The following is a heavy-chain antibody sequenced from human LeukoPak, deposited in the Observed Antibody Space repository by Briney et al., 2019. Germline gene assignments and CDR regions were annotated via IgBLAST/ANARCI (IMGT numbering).Heavy chain of an antibody. CDR2: ISGSGGST. Sequence: GGSLRLSCAASGFTFSSYAMSWVRQAPGKGLEWVSAISGSGGSTYYADSVKSRFTISRDNSKNTLYLQMNSLRSEDTAVYYCARSEDTAMAPGPYYWGQGTLVTVSS. CDR1: GFTFSSYA. J-gene: IGHJ4*02. CDR3: ARSEDTAMAPGPYY. D-gene: IGHD5-18*01. V-gene: IGHV3-23*01.